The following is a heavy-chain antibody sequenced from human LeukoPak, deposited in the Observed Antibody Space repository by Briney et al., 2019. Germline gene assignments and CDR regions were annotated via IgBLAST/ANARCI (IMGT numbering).Heavy chain of an antibody. D-gene: IGHD3-10*01. CDR1: GFTFSSYG. Sequence: GGSLRLSCAASGFTFSSYGMSWVRQAPGKGLEWVSAISGSGGSTYYADSVKGRFTISRDNSKNTLYLQMNSLRAEDTAVYYCAKADYGSGSPEFDYWGQGTLVTVSS. CDR2: ISGSGGST. J-gene: IGHJ4*02. V-gene: IGHV3-23*01. CDR3: AKADYGSGSPEFDY.